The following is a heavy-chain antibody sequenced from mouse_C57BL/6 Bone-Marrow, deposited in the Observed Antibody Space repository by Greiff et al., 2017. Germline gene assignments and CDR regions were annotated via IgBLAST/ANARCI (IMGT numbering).Heavy chain of an antibody. D-gene: IGHD1-1*02. CDR3: ASGGEYGVDY. J-gene: IGHJ4*01. Sequence: VQLQQSGAELVKPGASVKLSCTASGFNIKDYYMHWVKQRTEQGLEWIGRIDPEDGETKYATKFQGKATITADKSSNTAYLQLSSLTTEDTAVYYGASGGEYGVDYWGQGTSVTVSS. CDR2: IDPEDGET. V-gene: IGHV14-2*01. CDR1: GFNIKDYY.